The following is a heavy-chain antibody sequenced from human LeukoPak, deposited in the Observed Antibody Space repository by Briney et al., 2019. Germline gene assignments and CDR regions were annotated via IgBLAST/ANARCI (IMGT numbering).Heavy chain of an antibody. Sequence: SETLSLTCAVYGGSFSGYYWNWIRQPPGKGLEWIGEINHSGSTNYNPSLKSRVTISVDTSKNQFSLKLSSVTAADTAVYYCARVIAARDYYYYYMDVWGKGTTVTVSS. V-gene: IGHV4-34*01. CDR3: ARVIAARDYYYYYMDV. D-gene: IGHD6-6*01. CDR2: INHSGST. J-gene: IGHJ6*03. CDR1: GGSFSGYY.